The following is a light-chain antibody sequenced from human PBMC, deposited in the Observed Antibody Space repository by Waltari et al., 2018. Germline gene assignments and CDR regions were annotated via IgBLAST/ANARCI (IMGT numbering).Light chain of an antibody. CDR3: SSYTSSSTLA. CDR1: SGDVGRYKY. Sequence: QSALTQPASVSGSPGQSITISCTGTSGDVGRYKYVSWYQQHPGKAPKLMIYDVTNRPSGVSNRFSGSKSGNTASLTISGLQAEDEADYYCSSYTSSSTLAFGGGTKLTVL. J-gene: IGLJ2*01. CDR2: DVT. V-gene: IGLV2-14*03.